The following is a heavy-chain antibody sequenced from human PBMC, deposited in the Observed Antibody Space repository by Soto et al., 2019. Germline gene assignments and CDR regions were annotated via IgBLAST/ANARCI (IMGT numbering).Heavy chain of an antibody. J-gene: IGHJ3*02. D-gene: IGHD3-10*01. V-gene: IGHV4-59*01. CDR1: GGSISSYY. Sequence: QVQLHESGPGLVKPSETLSLTCTGSGGSISSYYWSWIRQPPGKGLEWIGYIYYRGSTNYNPSLKSRVTISVDTSKNQFSLQLSSVTAADTAVYYCARVWGGAFDIWGQGTMVTVSS. CDR3: ARVWGGAFDI. CDR2: IYYRGST.